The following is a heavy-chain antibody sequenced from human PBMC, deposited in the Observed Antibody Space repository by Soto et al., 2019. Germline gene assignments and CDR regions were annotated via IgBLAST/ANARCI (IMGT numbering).Heavy chain of an antibody. D-gene: IGHD6-13*01. J-gene: IGHJ5*02. V-gene: IGHV1-24*01. CDR1: GYTLTELS. CDR3: ATVAAAGKEAPA. CDR2: FDPEDGET. Sequence: QVPLVQSGAEVKKPGASVKVSCKVSGYTLTELSMHWVRQAPGKGLEWMGGFDPEDGETIYAQKFQGRVTMTEDTSTDTAHMELSSLRSEDTAVYYCATVAAAGKEAPAWGQGTLVTVSS.